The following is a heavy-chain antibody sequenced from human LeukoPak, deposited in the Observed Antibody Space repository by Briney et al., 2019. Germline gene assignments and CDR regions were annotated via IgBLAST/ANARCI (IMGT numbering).Heavy chain of an antibody. V-gene: IGHV1-69*04. CDR3: AREVAARQRTYYYYYYGMDV. CDR1: GGTFSSYA. CDR2: IIPIFGIA. Sequence: GSSVKVSCKASGGTFSSYAISWVRQAPGQGLEWMGRIIPIFGIANYAQKFQGRVTITADKSTSTAYMELRSLRSEDTAVYYCAREVAARQRTYYYYYYGMDVWGQGTTVTVSS. J-gene: IGHJ6*02. D-gene: IGHD6-6*01.